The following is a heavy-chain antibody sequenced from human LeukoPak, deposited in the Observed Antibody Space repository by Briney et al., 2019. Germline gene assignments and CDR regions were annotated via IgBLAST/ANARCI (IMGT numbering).Heavy chain of an antibody. CDR3: ARGTDCSGGRCYTSWFDP. Sequence: ASVKVSCKASGYTFTGHYIYWVRQAPGQGLEWMGWINPNSGVTNYAQNFQGRVTMTRDTSISTAYMELNGLISDDTAVHYCARGTDCSGGRCYTSWFDPWGQGTLVTVSS. CDR2: INPNSGVT. CDR1: GYTFTGHY. V-gene: IGHV1-2*02. D-gene: IGHD2-15*01. J-gene: IGHJ5*02.